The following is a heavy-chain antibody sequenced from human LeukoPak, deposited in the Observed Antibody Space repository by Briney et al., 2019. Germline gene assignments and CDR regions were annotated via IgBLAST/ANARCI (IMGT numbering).Heavy chain of an antibody. D-gene: IGHD2-2*01. CDR3: ARHSGWGDIVVAGAFDI. CDR2: IYYSGST. V-gene: IGHV4-31*03. Sequence: PSETLSLTCTVSGGSISSGGYYWSWIRQHPGKGLEWIGYIYYSGSTYYNPSLKSRVTISVDTSKNQFSLKLSSVTAADTAVYYCARHSGWGDIVVAGAFDIWGQGTMVTVSS. J-gene: IGHJ3*02. CDR1: GGSISSGGYY.